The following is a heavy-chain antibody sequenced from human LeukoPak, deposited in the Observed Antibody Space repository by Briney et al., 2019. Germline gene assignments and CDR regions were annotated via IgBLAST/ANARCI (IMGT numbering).Heavy chain of an antibody. CDR3: ARGYSSSPLGFDP. D-gene: IGHD6-13*01. CDR2: IIPIFGTA. CDR1: GGTFSSYA. Sequence: GASLKVSCKASGGTFSSYAISWVRQAPGQGLEWMGGIIPIFGTANYAQKFQGRVTITADKSTSTAYMELSSLRSEDTAVYYCARGYSSSPLGFDPWGQGTLVTVSS. V-gene: IGHV1-69*06. J-gene: IGHJ5*02.